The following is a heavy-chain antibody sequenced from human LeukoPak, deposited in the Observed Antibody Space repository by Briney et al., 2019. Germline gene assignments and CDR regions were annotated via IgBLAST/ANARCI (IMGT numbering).Heavy chain of an antibody. V-gene: IGHV3-23*01. CDR1: GFTFNKYW. CDR2: ISGSGGST. CDR3: VRDFSLTRLERPFDS. Sequence: GGSLRLSCAASGFTFNKYWMHWVRQAPGKGLVWVSAISGSGGSTYYADSVKGRFTISRDNSKNTLYLQMNSLRAEDTAVYYCVRDFSLTRLERPFDSWGQGTLVTVSS. J-gene: IGHJ4*02. D-gene: IGHD1-1*01.